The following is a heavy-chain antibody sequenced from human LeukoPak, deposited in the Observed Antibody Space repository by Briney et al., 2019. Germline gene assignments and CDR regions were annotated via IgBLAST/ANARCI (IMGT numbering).Heavy chain of an antibody. D-gene: IGHD4-23*01. Sequence: GGSLRLSCAGSGFTFRSYWMTWVRQAPGKGLEWVANINEDGSEKYLVQSVKGRFTISRDNSKNTLYLQMNSLRAEDTAVYYCARRAGGYSHPYDYWGRGILVTVSS. J-gene: IGHJ4*02. CDR1: GFTFRSYW. CDR3: ARRAGGYSHPYDY. V-gene: IGHV3-7*03. CDR2: INEDGSEK.